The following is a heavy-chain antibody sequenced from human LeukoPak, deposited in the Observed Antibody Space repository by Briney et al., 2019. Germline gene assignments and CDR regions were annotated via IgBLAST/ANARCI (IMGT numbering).Heavy chain of an antibody. V-gene: IGHV1-8*01. CDR3: AAGDGYCSSTSCYVTYGMDV. CDR1: GYTFTSYD. D-gene: IGHD2-2*01. CDR2: MNPNSGNT. J-gene: IGHJ6*02. Sequence: ASVKVSCKASGYTFTSYDINWVRQATGQGLEWMGWMNPNSGNTGYAQKFQGGVTMTRNTSISTAYMELSSLRSEDTAVYYCAAGDGYCSSTSCYVTYGMDVWAKGPRSPSP.